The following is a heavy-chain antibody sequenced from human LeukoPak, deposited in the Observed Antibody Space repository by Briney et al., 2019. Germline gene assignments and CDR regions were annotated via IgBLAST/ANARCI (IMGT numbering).Heavy chain of an antibody. CDR1: GYXVRRYA. D-gene: IGHD6-19*01. V-gene: IGHV1-18*01. CDR3: ARDPSNTSGWYIYFDY. J-gene: IGHJ4*02. CDR2: ISTYNGDT. Sequence: ASVKVSCKTSGYXVRRYAIIWVRQAPGQGLEWMGWISTYNGDTKYEQKFQSRVSMTTDTFTSTAYMELRSLRSDDTAVYYCARDPSNTSGWYIYFDYWGQGTLVTVSS.